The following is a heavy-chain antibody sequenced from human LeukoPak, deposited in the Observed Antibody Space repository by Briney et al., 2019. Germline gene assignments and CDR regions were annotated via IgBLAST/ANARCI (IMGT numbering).Heavy chain of an antibody. V-gene: IGHV1-8*01. D-gene: IGHD3-22*01. CDR3: ARADTAMVPNYYDSSGYPGSHYMDV. CDR2: MNPNSGNT. Sequence: ASVKVSCKASGYTFTSYDINWVRQATGQGLEWMGWMNPNSGNTGYAQKFQGRVTMTRNTSISTAYMELSSLRSEDTAVYYCARADTAMVPNYYDSSGYPGSHYMDVWGKGTTVTVSS. CDR1: GYTFTSYD. J-gene: IGHJ6*03.